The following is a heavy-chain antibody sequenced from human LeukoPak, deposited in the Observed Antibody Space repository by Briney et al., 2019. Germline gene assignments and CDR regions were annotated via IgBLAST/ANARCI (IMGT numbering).Heavy chain of an antibody. V-gene: IGHV1-2*02. CDR1: GYTFTGYY. Sequence: ASVKVSCKASGYTFTGYYMHWVRQAPGQGLEWMGWINPNNGGTDYAQKFQGRVTMTRDTSISTAYMDLSGLRSDDTAVYFCARGEGRRYFDWFFSWGQGTLVTVSS. J-gene: IGHJ5*01. CDR3: ARGEGRRYFDWFFS. CDR2: INPNNGGT. D-gene: IGHD3-9*01.